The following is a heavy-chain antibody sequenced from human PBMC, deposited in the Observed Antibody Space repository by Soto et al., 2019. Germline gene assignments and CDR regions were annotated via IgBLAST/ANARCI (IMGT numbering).Heavy chain of an antibody. D-gene: IGHD1-1*01. V-gene: IGHV3-21*01. Sequence: EVQVVESGGGLVKPGGSLRLSCAASGFTFSSYSMNWVRQAPGQGLEWVSSISLSSNHIYYADSVTGRFTISRDNAKISLCLQMNSLRAEDTAVYYCARLGGTDYAMDGWGQGTRVTVSS. CDR2: ISLSSNHI. CDR3: ARLGGTDYAMDG. CDR1: GFTFSSYS. J-gene: IGHJ6*02.